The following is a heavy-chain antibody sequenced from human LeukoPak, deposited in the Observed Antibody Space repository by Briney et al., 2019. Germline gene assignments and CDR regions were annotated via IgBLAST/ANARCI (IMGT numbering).Heavy chain of an antibody. CDR2: ISAYSGDT. Sequence: ASVKVSCKASGYTFTSYGISWVRQAPGQGLEWMGWISAYSGDTNYAQKFQGRATMTTDTSTSTAYMELRSLSSDDTAVYYCARDSGDGYNYVDAFDIWGQGTMVTVSS. D-gene: IGHD5-24*01. V-gene: IGHV1-18*01. J-gene: IGHJ3*02. CDR1: GYTFTSYG. CDR3: ARDSGDGYNYVDAFDI.